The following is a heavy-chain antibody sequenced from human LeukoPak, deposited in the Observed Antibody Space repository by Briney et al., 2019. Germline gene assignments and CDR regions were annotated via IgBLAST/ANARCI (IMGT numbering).Heavy chain of an antibody. CDR3: ARGDYYDSSGCYSP. D-gene: IGHD3-22*01. V-gene: IGHV4-31*03. CDR1: GGSISSGGYY. J-gene: IGHJ5*02. Sequence: SETLSLTCTVSGGSISSGGYYWSWIRQHPGKGLEWIGYIYYSGSTYYNPSLKSRVTISVDTSKNQYSLKLSSVTAADTAVYYCARGDYYDSSGCYSPWGQGTLVTVSS. CDR2: IYYSGST.